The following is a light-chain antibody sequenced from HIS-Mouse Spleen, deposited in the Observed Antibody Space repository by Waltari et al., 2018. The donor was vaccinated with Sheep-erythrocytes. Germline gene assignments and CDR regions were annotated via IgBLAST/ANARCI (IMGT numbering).Light chain of an antibody. J-gene: IGLJ2*01. CDR2: EVS. CDR1: SSDVGGYTS. V-gene: IGLV2-14*01. Sequence: QSALTQPASVSGSPGQSITLSCTGTSSDVGGYTSVSWYQQHPGKAPKPMIYEVSNRPSGVSNRFSGSKSGNTASLTISGLQAEDEADYYCSSYTSSSTLVVFGGGTKLTVL. CDR3: SSYTSSSTLVV.